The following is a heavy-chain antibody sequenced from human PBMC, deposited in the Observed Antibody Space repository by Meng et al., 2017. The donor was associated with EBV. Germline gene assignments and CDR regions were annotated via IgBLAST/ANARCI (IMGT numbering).Heavy chain of an antibody. CDR3: VRELVGGTFDY. CDR2: IIPAGGNT. D-gene: IGHD1/OR15-1a*01. CDR1: GYTFTSYY. Sequence: QVQLGQSGAEVKKPGASVKVSCKASGYTFTSYYLHWVRQAPGQGLEWMGIIIPAGGNTNYAQKFRGRFTKTRDTSTSTVYMDLSILTSEDTAVYYCVRELVGGTFDYWGQGTLVTVSS. J-gene: IGHJ4*02. V-gene: IGHV1-46*01.